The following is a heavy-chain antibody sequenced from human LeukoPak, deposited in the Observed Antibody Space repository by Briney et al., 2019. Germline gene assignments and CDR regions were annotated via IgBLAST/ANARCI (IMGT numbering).Heavy chain of an antibody. V-gene: IGHV3-30*18. Sequence: PGGSLRLSCAASGFTFSSYGMHWVRQAPGKGLEWVAVISYDGSNKYYADSVKGRFTISRDNSKNTLYLQMNSLRAEDTAVYYCAKDRVCSDILTGYYNVGYWGQGTLVTVSP. D-gene: IGHD3-9*01. CDR2: ISYDGSNK. J-gene: IGHJ4*02. CDR1: GFTFSSYG. CDR3: AKDRVCSDILTGYYNVGY.